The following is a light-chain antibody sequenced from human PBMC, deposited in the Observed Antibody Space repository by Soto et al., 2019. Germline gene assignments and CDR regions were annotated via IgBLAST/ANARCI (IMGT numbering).Light chain of an antibody. J-gene: IGKJ4*01. CDR2: AAS. CDR3: QQYFTYPLT. CDR1: QGISSS. Sequence: IQMTQSPSTLSGSVGDRVTITCRASQGISSSLAWYQQKPGKAPQLLIYAASTLQSGVPSRFSGSGSGADFTLTISCLQSEDFATYYCQQYFTYPLTFGGGTKV. V-gene: IGKV1-8*01.